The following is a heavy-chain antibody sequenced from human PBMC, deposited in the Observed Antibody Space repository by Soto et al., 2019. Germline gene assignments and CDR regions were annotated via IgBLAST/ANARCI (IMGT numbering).Heavy chain of an antibody. CDR2: TYYRSKWYN. CDR1: GDSVSSNSAA. Sequence: SRTLSLTCAISGDSVSSNSAAWNWIRQSPSRGLEWLGRTYYRSKWYNDYAVSVKSRITINPDTSKNQFSLQLNSVTPEDTAVYYCARDHIVAVESYGFYYVIDVSGQRTTVTVS. V-gene: IGHV6-1*01. CDR3: ARDHIVAVESYGFYYVIDV. D-gene: IGHD2-2*01. J-gene: IGHJ6*02.